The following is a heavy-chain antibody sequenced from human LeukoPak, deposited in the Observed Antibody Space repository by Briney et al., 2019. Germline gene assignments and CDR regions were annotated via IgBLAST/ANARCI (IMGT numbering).Heavy chain of an antibody. D-gene: IGHD3/OR15-3a*01. CDR3: ARSPPRFGGLQT. CDR2: IYYGGNT. CDR1: DGSISSYY. V-gene: IGHV4-59*01. Sequence: PSETLSLTCTVSDGSISSYYWTWIRQPPGKGLEYIGYIYYGGNTNSNPSLKSRVTISLDSSKRQLSLKLTSATSADTAVYYCARSPPRFGGLQTWGQGTLVTVSS. J-gene: IGHJ4*02.